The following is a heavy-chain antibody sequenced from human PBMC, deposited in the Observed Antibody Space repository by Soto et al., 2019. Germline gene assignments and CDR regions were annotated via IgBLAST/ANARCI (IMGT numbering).Heavy chain of an antibody. J-gene: IGHJ4*02. V-gene: IGHV3-30*18. CDR1: GFSFISYG. D-gene: IGHD2-21*01. CDR3: VKEGKVGYSLTDGYGYCYDC. Sequence: PGGSLRLSCAGSGFSFISYGMHWVRQAPGKGLEWVGDISYDGDTENYGDSVKGRFTISRDNSKNTLYLQMNSLRPEDTAVYYCVKEGKVGYSLTDGYGYCYDCWGQGTLVTVSS. CDR2: ISYDGDTE.